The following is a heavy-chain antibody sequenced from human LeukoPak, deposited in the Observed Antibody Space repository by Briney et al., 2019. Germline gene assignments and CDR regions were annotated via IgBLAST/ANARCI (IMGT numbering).Heavy chain of an antibody. D-gene: IGHD1-26*01. J-gene: IGHJ3*02. V-gene: IGHV5-51*01. CDR2: IYPGNSDT. CDR1: GYSFTSYW. CDR3: ARRRLEATDAFDI. Sequence: PGESLKISCKGSGYSFTSYWIGWVRQMPGKGLEWMGIIYPGNSDTRYSPSFQGQVTIAAHKSISTAYLQWRSLKASDNAMYYCARRRLEATDAFDIWGQGTMVTVSS.